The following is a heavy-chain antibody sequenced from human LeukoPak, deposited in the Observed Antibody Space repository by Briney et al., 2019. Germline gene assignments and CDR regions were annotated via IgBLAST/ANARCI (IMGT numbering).Heavy chain of an antibody. CDR3: AREYSSSSGRAFDY. Sequence: AGSLRLSCAASGFTFSNYWMHWVRQGPGKGLVWVSRISPDGSTTTYADSVKGRFIISRDSAQNTVYLQMSSLRLEDTAVYYCAREYSSSSGRAFDYWGQGTLVTASS. J-gene: IGHJ4*02. CDR1: GFTFSNYW. D-gene: IGHD6-6*01. CDR2: ISPDGSTT. V-gene: IGHV3-74*01.